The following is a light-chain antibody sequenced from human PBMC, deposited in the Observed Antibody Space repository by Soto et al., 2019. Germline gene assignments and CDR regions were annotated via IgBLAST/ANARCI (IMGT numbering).Light chain of an antibody. V-gene: IGKV1-5*03. CDR2: KAS. CDR1: QSISSW. CDR3: QHYNSYSEA. J-gene: IGKJ1*01. Sequence: DIQMTQSPSTLSASVGDGVTITCRASQSISSWLAWYQQKPGKAPKLLIYKASTLKSGVPSRFSGSGSGTEFTLTISSLQPDDFATYYCQHYNSYSEAVGQGTKVDIK.